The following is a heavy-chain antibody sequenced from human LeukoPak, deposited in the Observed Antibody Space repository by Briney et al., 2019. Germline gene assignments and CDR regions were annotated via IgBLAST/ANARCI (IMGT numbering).Heavy chain of an antibody. CDR2: ISTYNANT. V-gene: IGHV1-18*01. J-gene: IGHJ6*03. CDR3: ARDRWLVDDYSNHYYYYYMDV. Sequence: GASVKVSCKTSGYTFTTYGISWVRQAPGQGLEWMGWISTYNANTKYAQKFQGRVAMTTDTSTSTAYMELRSLRSDDTAVYYCARDRWLVDDYSNHYYYYYMDVWGKGTTVTVSS. D-gene: IGHD4-11*01. CDR1: GYTFTTYG.